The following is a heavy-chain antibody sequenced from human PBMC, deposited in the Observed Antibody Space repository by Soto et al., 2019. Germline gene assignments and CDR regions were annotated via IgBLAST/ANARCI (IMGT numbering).Heavy chain of an antibody. D-gene: IGHD2-15*01. V-gene: IGHV1-69*02. CDR3: ARSAARTVVVVAATLYGMDV. CDR2: IIPILGIA. CDR1: GGTFSSYT. Sequence: QVQLVQSGAEVKKPGSSVKVSCKASGGTFSSYTISWVRQAPGQGIEWMGRIIPILGIANYAQKFQGRVTITADKSTSTAYMELSSLRSEDTAVYYCARSAARTVVVVAATLYGMDVWGQGTMVTVSS. J-gene: IGHJ6*02.